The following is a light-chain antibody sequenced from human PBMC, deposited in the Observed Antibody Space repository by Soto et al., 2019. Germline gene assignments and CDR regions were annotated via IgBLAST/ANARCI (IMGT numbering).Light chain of an antibody. Sequence: QSALTQPASVSGSPGQSITISCTGTSSDVGGYNYVSWYQQHPGKAPKLMIYEVSNRPSGVSNRFSGSKSGNTASLTISGLQAEDEADYYCSSYTSGSTVLGTGTKVTVL. V-gene: IGLV2-14*01. CDR3: SSYTSGSTV. CDR1: SSDVGGYNY. J-gene: IGLJ1*01. CDR2: EVS.